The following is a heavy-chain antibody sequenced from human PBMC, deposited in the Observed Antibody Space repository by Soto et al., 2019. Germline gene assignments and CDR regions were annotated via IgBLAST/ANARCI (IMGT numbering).Heavy chain of an antibody. Sequence: SGPTLAHPTQPLTLTCTFSAFLLSTNGVGVGWIRQPPGKRLEWLAVIYWNEDKRYSRSLKSRLSITKNTSKNQVVLTMPAMDPVDTAAYYWVHSVRVYTITGVHYFDFWGPGILVTVSS. V-gene: IGHV2-5*01. D-gene: IGHD3-3*01. CDR3: VHSVRVYTITGVHYFDF. CDR2: IYWNEDK. CDR1: AFLLSTNGVG. J-gene: IGHJ4*02.